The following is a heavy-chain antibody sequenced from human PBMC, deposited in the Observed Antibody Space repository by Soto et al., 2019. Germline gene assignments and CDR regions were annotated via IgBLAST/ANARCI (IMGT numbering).Heavy chain of an antibody. Sequence: GESLRISCKGSGFSFTSYLIGWVRQMPGKGLEWMGIIYPGDSDTRYSPSFQGQVTISADKSISTAYLQWSSLRAEDTAVYYCARDKRRPSYGMDVWGQGTTVTVSS. CDR3: ARDKRRPSYGMDV. V-gene: IGHV5-51*01. CDR2: IYPGDSDT. CDR1: GFSFTSYL. D-gene: IGHD6-25*01. J-gene: IGHJ6*02.